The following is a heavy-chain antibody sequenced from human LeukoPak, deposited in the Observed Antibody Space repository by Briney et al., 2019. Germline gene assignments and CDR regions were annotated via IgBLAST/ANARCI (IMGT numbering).Heavy chain of an antibody. V-gene: IGHV4-59*01. CDR2: IYYSGST. Sequence: PSETLSLTCTVSGGSISGYYRSWIRQPPGKGLEWIGYIYYSGSTDYNPSLKSRVTISVDTSKNQLSLKLSSVTAADTAVYYCASHSNYEGFVDYWGQGTLVTVSS. J-gene: IGHJ4*02. D-gene: IGHD4-11*01. CDR3: ASHSNYEGFVDY. CDR1: GGSISGYY.